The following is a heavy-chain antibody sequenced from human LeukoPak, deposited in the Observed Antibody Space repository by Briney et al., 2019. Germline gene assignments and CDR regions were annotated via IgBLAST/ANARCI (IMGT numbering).Heavy chain of an antibody. CDR2: IRYEGSKE. Sequence: PGGSLRLSRAASVFTLSNFGMHWVRQAPAKGRGRVAFIRYEGSKEYNAHSLKGRFTISRDNSKNTLYLQMSSLRPEDTAVYHCAKDPPGASGPELWGHYYMDVWGKGTTVTVSS. J-gene: IGHJ6*03. D-gene: IGHD3-16*01. V-gene: IGHV3-30*02. CDR3: AKDPPGASGPELWGHYYMDV. CDR1: VFTLSNFG.